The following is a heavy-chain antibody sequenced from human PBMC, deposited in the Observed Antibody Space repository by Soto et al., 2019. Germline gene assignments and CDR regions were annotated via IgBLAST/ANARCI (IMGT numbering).Heavy chain of an antibody. J-gene: IGHJ6*02. Sequence: GGSLRLSCAASGFTFSSYSMNWVRQAPGKGLEWVSYISSSSSTIYYADSVKGRFTISRDNAKNSLYLQMNSLRDEDTAVYYCARDEVEWPFYYYGMDVWGQGTTVTVSS. V-gene: IGHV3-48*02. D-gene: IGHD3-3*01. CDR3: ARDEVEWPFYYYGMDV. CDR2: ISSSSSTI. CDR1: GFTFSSYS.